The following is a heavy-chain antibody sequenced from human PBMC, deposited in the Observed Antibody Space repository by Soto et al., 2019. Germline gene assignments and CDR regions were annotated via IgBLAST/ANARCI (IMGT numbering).Heavy chain of an antibody. J-gene: IGHJ4*02. CDR3: ARRRGGFGGGWTTPYFDY. CDR1: GFSLNTGGVG. D-gene: IGHD6-19*01. CDR2: IYWDDDK. Sequence: ITLKESGPTVVKPTQTLTLTCSLSGFSLNTGGVGVGWIRQTPGKALEWLAVIYWDDDKSWNPSLRDRLTINRDASDDQVVLTVTNMDPVDTGTYYCARRRGGFGGGWTTPYFDYWGQGTLVTVSS. V-gene: IGHV2-5*02.